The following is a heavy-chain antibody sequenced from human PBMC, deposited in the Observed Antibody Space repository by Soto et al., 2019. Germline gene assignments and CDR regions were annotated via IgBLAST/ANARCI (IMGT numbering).Heavy chain of an antibody. CDR1: GFIFRSYS. Sequence: VQLVESGGGSATPGGSLRLSCAASGFIFRSYSMHWFRQTPDKGLEWVAVISSDGRVTFYADSVRGRFTISRDNSKNTLYLQMNSLRGEDAAVYFCAREVVTTKWYFDSWGQGIVVTVSA. V-gene: IGHV3-30*04. J-gene: IGHJ4*02. CDR2: ISSDGRVT. CDR3: AREVVTTKWYFDS. D-gene: IGHD3-22*01.